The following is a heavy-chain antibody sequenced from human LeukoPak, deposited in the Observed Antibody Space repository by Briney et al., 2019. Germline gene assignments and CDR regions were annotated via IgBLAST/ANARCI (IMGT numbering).Heavy chain of an antibody. CDR2: INHSGST. CDR3: ARVYSPFDY. Sequence: SETLPLTCAVYGGSFSGYYWSWIRQPPGKGLEWIGEINHSGSTNYNPSLKSRVTISVDTSKNQFSLKLSSVTAADTAVYYCARVYSPFDYWGQGTLVTVSS. CDR1: GGSFSGYY. J-gene: IGHJ4*02. D-gene: IGHD1-14*01. V-gene: IGHV4-34*01.